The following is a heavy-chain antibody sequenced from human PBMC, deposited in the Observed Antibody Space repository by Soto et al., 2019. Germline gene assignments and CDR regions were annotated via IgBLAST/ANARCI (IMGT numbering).Heavy chain of an antibody. CDR2: IIPIFGTA. V-gene: IGHV1-69*13. J-gene: IGHJ6*02. D-gene: IGHD1-26*01. CDR1: GGTFSSYA. CDR3: ARGGIVGAKGNYYYGMDV. Sequence: SVKVSCKASGGTFSSYAISWVRQAPGQGLEWMGGIIPIFGTANYAQKFQGRVTITADESTSTAYMELSSLRSEDTAVYHCARGGIVGAKGNYYYGMDVWGQGTTVTVSS.